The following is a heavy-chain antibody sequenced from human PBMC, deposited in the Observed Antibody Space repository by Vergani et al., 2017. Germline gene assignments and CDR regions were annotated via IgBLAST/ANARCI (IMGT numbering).Heavy chain of an antibody. CDR3: VKFGYYYGSGSFAFDI. CDR1: GFTFSSYA. Sequence: EVQLVESGGGLVQPGGSLRLSCSASGFTFSSYAMHWVRQAPGKGLEYVSAISSNGGSTYYADSVKGRFTISRDNSKNTLYLQMSSLRAEDTAVYYCVKFGYYYGSGSFAFDIGAKGQWSPSLQ. D-gene: IGHD3-10*01. CDR2: ISSNGGST. V-gene: IGHV3-64D*06. J-gene: IGHJ3*02.